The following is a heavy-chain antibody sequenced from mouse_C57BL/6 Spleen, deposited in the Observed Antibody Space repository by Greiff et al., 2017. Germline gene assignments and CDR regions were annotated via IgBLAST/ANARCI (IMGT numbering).Heavy chain of an antibody. CDR3: ARRDGYSWAMDY. Sequence: QVQLQQPGAELVKPGASVKLSCKASGYTFTSYWMHWVKQRPGRGLEWIGRIDPNSGGTKYNETFKGKATLTVDKPSSPAYMQLSSRTAEDSAVYYCARRDGYSWAMDYGGKGTSVTASS. D-gene: IGHD2-3*01. V-gene: IGHV1-72*01. CDR1: GYTFTSYW. J-gene: IGHJ4*01. CDR2: IDPNSGGT.